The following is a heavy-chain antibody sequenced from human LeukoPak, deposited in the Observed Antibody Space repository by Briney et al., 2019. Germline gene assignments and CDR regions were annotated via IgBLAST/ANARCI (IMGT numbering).Heavy chain of an antibody. V-gene: IGHV3-23*01. CDR2: ISGNGDDT. D-gene: IGHD3-10*01. J-gene: IGHJ4*02. CDR1: GFTFSSYA. CDR3: AKPHYSGSGSYSREDY. Sequence: GGSLRLSCAASGFTFSSYAMTWVRQAPGKGLECVSAISGNGDDTYYADSVKGRFTISRDNSKITVYLQMNSLRAEDTAVYYCAKPHYSGSGSYSREDYWGQGTLVTVSS.